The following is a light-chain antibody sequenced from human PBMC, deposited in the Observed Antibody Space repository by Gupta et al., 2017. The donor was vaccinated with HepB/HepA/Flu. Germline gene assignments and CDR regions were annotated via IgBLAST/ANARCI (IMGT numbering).Light chain of an antibody. CDR2: RNN. J-gene: IGLJ2*01. Sequence: QSVLTQPPSASATPGQRVTISCSGSSSNIGSNYVYWYQQLPGTAPKLLIYRNNQRPSGVPDRFSGSRSGTSASLAISGLRSEDEADYYCAAWDYSLSGHVLFGGGTKLTVL. V-gene: IGLV1-47*01. CDR1: SSNIGSNY. CDR3: AAWDYSLSGHVL.